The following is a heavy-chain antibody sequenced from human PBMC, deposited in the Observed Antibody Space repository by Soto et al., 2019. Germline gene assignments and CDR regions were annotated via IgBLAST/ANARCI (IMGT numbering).Heavy chain of an antibody. CDR3: EKAMSGYIAPLVL. CDR2: ISGSDSST. J-gene: IGHJ4*02. CDR1: GFTFSSYA. V-gene: IGHV3-23*01. D-gene: IGHD5-12*01. Sequence: EVQLLESGGGLVQPGGSLRLSCAASGFTFSSYAMNWVRQAPGKGLEWVSVISGSDSSTYYADSVKGRVTISRDNSKNTLNVYMARLRADDTAVYFCEKAMSGYIAPLVLWGQGTRV.